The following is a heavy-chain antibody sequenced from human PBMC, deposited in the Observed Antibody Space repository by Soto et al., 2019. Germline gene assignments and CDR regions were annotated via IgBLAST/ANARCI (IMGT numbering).Heavy chain of an antibody. CDR2: INAGNGNT. V-gene: IGHV1-3*01. Sequence: QVQLVQSGAEVKKPGASVKVSCKASGYTFTSYAMHWVRQAPGQRLEWMGWINAGNGNTKYSQKFQGRVTITRDTSASTAYMELSSVRSEDTAVYYCARAGLAIAAAGRYYYYMDGWGKGTTVTVSS. CDR1: GYTFTSYA. J-gene: IGHJ6*03. CDR3: ARAGLAIAAAGRYYYYMDG. D-gene: IGHD6-13*01.